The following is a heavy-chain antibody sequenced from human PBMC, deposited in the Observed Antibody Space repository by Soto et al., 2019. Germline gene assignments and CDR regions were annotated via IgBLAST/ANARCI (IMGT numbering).Heavy chain of an antibody. CDR1: GFTFSNSW. CDR3: TTGDLWFGEVYPRYYYYGMDV. Sequence: GGSLRLSCAASGFTFSNSWMNWVRQAPGKGLEWVGRIKSKTDGGPTDYAAPVKGRFTISREDSKNTRYLQMNSLKTEDTAVYYCTTGDLWFGEVYPRYYYYGMDVWGQGTTVTVSS. J-gene: IGHJ6*02. V-gene: IGHV3-15*07. CDR2: IKSKTDGGPT. D-gene: IGHD3-10*01.